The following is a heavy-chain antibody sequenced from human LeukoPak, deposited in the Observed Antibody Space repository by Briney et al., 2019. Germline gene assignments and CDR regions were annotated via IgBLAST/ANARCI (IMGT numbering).Heavy chain of an antibody. CDR2: IKQDGSEK. D-gene: IGHD4-17*01. J-gene: IGHJ3*01. V-gene: IGHV3-7*01. CDR3: AREYGDSYAFDV. CDR1: GFTFSTSW. Sequence: GGSLRLSCAASGFTFSTSWMHWVRQAPGKGLEWVANIKQDGSEKYYVDSVKGRFTISRDNAKNSLYLQMNSLRAEDTAVYYCAREYGDSYAFDVWGQGTMVTVSS.